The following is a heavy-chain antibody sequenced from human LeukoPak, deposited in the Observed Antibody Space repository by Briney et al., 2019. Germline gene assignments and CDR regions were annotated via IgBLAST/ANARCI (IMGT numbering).Heavy chain of an antibody. CDR1: GFTVSSNS. CDR2: IYSDNT. J-gene: IGHJ4*02. V-gene: IGHV3-53*01. D-gene: IGHD5-24*01. CDR3: AKERDDYNTVFDY. Sequence: PGGSLRLSCTVSGFTVSSNSMSWVRQAPGKGLEWVSFIYSDNTHYSDSVKGRFTISRDNSKNTLYLQMHSLRAGDTALYYCAKERDDYNTVFDYWGQGTLVTVSS.